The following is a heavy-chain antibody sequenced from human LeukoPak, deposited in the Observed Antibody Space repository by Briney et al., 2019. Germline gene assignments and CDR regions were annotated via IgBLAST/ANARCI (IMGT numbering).Heavy chain of an antibody. D-gene: IGHD3-10*01. V-gene: IGHV4-39*01. CDR1: GGSISSSSYY. Sequence: SETLSLTCTVSGGSISSSSYYWGWIRQPPGKGLEWIGSIYYSGSTYYNSSLKNRVTISVDTSKNQFSLKLSSVTAADTAVYYCASNYYGSGSYYPYYFDYWGQGTLVTVSS. J-gene: IGHJ4*02. CDR2: IYYSGST. CDR3: ASNYYGSGSYYPYYFDY.